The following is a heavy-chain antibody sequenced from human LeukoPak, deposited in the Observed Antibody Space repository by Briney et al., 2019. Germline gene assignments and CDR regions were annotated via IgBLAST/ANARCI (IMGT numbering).Heavy chain of an antibody. V-gene: IGHV3-33*06. Sequence: GTSLRLSRAASGFTFSSHGMHWVRQAAGKGLEWVAVVRYDGSDKYYADSVKGRFTISRDHSKNTLYLQMNSLRAEDTALYCCAKTGGRDGHGLDSWGQGTLVTVSP. D-gene: IGHD5-24*01. J-gene: IGHJ4*02. CDR3: AKTGGRDGHGLDS. CDR2: VRYDGSDK. CDR1: GFTFSSHG.